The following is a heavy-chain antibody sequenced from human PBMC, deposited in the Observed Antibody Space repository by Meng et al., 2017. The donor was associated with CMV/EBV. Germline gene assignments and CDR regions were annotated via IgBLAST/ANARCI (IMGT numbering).Heavy chain of an antibody. CDR3: ARSGYSGYAADLTFDY. D-gene: IGHD5-12*01. Sequence: GESLKISCAASGFTVSSNYMSWVRQAPGKGLEWVSVIYSGGSTYYADSVKGRFNISRDNSKNTLYLQMNSLRAEDTAVYYCARSGYSGYAADLTFDYWGQGTLVTVSS. V-gene: IGHV3-53*01. CDR2: IYSGGST. J-gene: IGHJ4*02. CDR1: GFTVSSNY.